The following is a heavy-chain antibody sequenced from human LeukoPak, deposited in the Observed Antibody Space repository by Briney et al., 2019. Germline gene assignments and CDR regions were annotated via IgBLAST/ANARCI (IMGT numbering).Heavy chain of an antibody. CDR1: GFTFSTYG. CDR2: ILYDGSIK. CDR3: ARIACTGGNCKPYYYYGLDV. J-gene: IGHJ6*02. D-gene: IGHD2-8*02. V-gene: IGHV3-33*01. Sequence: GGSLRLSCAASGFTFSTYGMHWVRQAPGKGLEWVAVILYDGSIKYYADSVKGRFTFSRDNSKSTLYLQMNSLRAEDTAVYYCARIACTGGNCKPYYYYGLDVWGQGTTVTVSS.